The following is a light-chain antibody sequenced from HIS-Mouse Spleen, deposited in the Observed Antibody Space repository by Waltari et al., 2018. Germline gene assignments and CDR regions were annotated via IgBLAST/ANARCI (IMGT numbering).Light chain of an antibody. J-gene: IGLJ2*01. Sequence: SYELTQPPSVSVSPGQTARITCSGDALPKQYAYWYQQKPGQAPVLGIYKDSERPSGIPERFSGSSSGTTVTLTISGVQAEDEADYYCQSADSSGTSLFGGGTKLTVL. CDR1: ALPKQY. CDR3: QSADSSGTSL. V-gene: IGLV3-25*03. CDR2: KDS.